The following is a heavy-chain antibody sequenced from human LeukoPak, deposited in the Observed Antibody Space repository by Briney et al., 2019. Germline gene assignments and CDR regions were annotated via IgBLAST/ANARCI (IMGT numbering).Heavy chain of an antibody. Sequence: XSVKVSCKASGYTFTGFTIHWVRQAPGQRLEWMGWINTGNGNTKYSQKFQGRVTITRDTTASTAYMELSSLRSEDTAIYYCARVNGYSFDYWGQGALVTVSS. D-gene: IGHD2-8*01. CDR3: ARVNGYSFDY. CDR2: INTGNGNT. CDR1: GYTFTGFT. V-gene: IGHV1-3*04. J-gene: IGHJ4*02.